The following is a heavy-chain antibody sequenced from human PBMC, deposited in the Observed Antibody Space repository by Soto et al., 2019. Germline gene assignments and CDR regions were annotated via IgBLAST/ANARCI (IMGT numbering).Heavy chain of an antibody. CDR1: GFTFSNYD. CDR2: ISGSGGTT. Sequence: GGSLRLCCAASGFTFSNYDMSWVRQAPGKGLEWVSVISGSGGTTNYADSVKGRFTISRDNSKNTLYLQMNSLRAEDTAVYYCAKEKLAVAGNGFNYWGQGTLVTVSS. CDR3: AKEKLAVAGNGFNY. V-gene: IGHV3-23*01. D-gene: IGHD6-19*01. J-gene: IGHJ4*02.